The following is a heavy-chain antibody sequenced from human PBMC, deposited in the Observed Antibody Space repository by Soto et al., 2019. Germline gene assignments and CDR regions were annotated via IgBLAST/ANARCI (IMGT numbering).Heavy chain of an antibody. CDR3: AKDAGHITMIVVVINLGFYYFDY. V-gene: IGHV3-23*01. CDR1: GLTFRSYA. D-gene: IGHD3-22*01. CDR2: ISGSGGST. Sequence: GGSLRLSCAASGLTFRSYAMSWVRQATGKGLEWVSAISGSGGSTYYADSVKGRFTISRDNSKNTLYLQMNSLRAEDTAVYYCAKDAGHITMIVVVINLGFYYFDYWGQGTLVTVSS. J-gene: IGHJ4*02.